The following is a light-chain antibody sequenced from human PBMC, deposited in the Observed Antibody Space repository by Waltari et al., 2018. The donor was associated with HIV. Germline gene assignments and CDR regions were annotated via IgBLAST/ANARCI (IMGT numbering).Light chain of an antibody. V-gene: IGLV6-57*02. CDR1: SGSLSSNY. Sequence: NFMLTPPPSVSDSPGKTVTIPCTGSSGSLSSNYVQWYQQRPGSAPTTVIYEHNQRPSGVPDRFSGSIDSSSNSASLTISGLKTEDEADYYCQSYDSITWVFGGGTKLTVL. CDR2: EHN. CDR3: QSYDSITWV. J-gene: IGLJ3*02.